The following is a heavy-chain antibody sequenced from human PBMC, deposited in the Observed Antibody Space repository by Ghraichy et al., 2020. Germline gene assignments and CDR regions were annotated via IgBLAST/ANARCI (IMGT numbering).Heavy chain of an antibody. CDR1: GFTFSSYS. CDR3: ARDYTPTHVDIVATSDY. J-gene: IGHJ4*02. D-gene: IGHD5-12*01. V-gene: IGHV3-21*01. Sequence: GGSLRLSCAASGFTFSSYSMNWVRQAPGKGLEWVSSISSSSSYIYYADSVKGRFTISRDNAKNSLYLQMNSLRPEDTAVYYCARDYTPTHVDIVATSDYWGQGTLVTVSS. CDR2: ISSSSSYI.